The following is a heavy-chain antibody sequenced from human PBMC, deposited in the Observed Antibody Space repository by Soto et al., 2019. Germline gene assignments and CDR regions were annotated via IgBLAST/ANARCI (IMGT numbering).Heavy chain of an antibody. Sequence: EVQLLESGGGLVQPGGSLRLSCAASGFTFKNSALSWVRQAPGKGLEWVSAISGSGGDTYYADSVRGRFTISRDNSKSTLYLQMNSLRAEDKAVYYCAKEVLGGQGTLVTVSS. D-gene: IGHD2-15*01. CDR1: GFTFKNSA. CDR3: AKEVL. J-gene: IGHJ4*02. CDR2: ISGSGGDT. V-gene: IGHV3-23*01.